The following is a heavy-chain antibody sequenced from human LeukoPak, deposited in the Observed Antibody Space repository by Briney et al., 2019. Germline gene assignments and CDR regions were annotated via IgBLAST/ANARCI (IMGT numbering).Heavy chain of an antibody. CDR3: ARGEQWLVGWDNWFDP. J-gene: IGHJ5*02. CDR2: IYTSGST. Sequence: SETLSLTCTVSGGSISSYYWSWIRQPAGKGLEWIGRIYTSGSTNYNPSLKSRVTMSVDTSKNQFSLKLSSVTAAATAVYYCARGEQWLVGWDNWFDPWGQGTLVTVSS. V-gene: IGHV4-4*07. D-gene: IGHD6-19*01. CDR1: GGSISSYY.